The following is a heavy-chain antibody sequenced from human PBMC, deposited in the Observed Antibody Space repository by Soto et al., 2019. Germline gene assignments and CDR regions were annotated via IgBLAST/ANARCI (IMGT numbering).Heavy chain of an antibody. Sequence: SETLSLACTVSGGSSSGGGYYGSWIRQHPGKGLEWIGYIYYSGSTYYNPSLKSRVTISVDTSKNQFSLKLSSVTAADTAVYYCARDWEYCSGGSCYRDAFDIWGKGTMVT. CDR1: GGSSSGGGYY. CDR3: ARDWEYCSGGSCYRDAFDI. CDR2: IYYSGST. V-gene: IGHV4-31*03. D-gene: IGHD2-15*01. J-gene: IGHJ3*02.